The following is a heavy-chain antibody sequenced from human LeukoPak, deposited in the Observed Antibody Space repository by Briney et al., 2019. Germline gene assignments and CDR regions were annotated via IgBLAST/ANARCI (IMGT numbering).Heavy chain of an antibody. Sequence: ASETLSLTCAVYGGSFSGYYWSWVRQAPGKGLEWVSAISGSGGSTYYADSVKGRFTISRDNSKNTLYLQMNSLRAEDTAVYYCAKVIYDSSGYYPPYFDYWGQGTLVTVSS. CDR1: GGSFSGYY. D-gene: IGHD3-22*01. CDR2: ISGSGGST. CDR3: AKVIYDSSGYYPPYFDY. V-gene: IGHV3-23*01. J-gene: IGHJ4*02.